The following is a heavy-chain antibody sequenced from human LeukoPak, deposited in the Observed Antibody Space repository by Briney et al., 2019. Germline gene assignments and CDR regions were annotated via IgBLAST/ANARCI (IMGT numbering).Heavy chain of an antibody. CDR2: ISYDGSNK. Sequence: PGGSLRLSCAASGFTFSSYGMHWVRQAPGKGLEWVAVISYDGSNKYYADSVKGRFTISRDNSKNTLYLQMNSLRAEDTAVYYCAKSTEYSGWSPFDYWGQGTLVTVSS. V-gene: IGHV3-30*18. D-gene: IGHD6-19*01. CDR3: AKSTEYSGWSPFDY. J-gene: IGHJ4*02. CDR1: GFTFSSYG.